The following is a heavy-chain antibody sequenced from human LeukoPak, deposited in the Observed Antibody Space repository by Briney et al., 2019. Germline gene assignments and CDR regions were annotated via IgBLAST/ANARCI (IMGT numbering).Heavy chain of an antibody. CDR3: AKDVPYYDFWSGSYPHY. D-gene: IGHD3-3*01. CDR2: ISGSGGST. Sequence: PGGSLRLSCAASGFTFSSYAMGWVRQAPGKGLEWVSAISGSGGSTYYADSVKGRFTISRDNSKNTLYLQMNSLRAEDTAVYYCAKDVPYYDFWSGSYPHYWGQGTLVTVSS. J-gene: IGHJ4*02. CDR1: GFTFSSYA. V-gene: IGHV3-23*01.